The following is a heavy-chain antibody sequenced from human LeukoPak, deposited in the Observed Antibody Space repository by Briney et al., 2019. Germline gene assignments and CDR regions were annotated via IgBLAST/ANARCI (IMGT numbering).Heavy chain of an antibody. J-gene: IGHJ4*02. CDR2: ISSSSSTI. CDR3: ARAGIVVVIAHFDY. Sequence: PGGSLRLSCAASGFTFSNYSMNWVRQAPGKGLEWVSYISSSSSTISSASSVKRRFTISRDNAKNSLYLQMNSLRAEDTAVYYCARAGIVVVIAHFDYWGQGTLVTVSS. D-gene: IGHD2-21*01. V-gene: IGHV3-48*01. CDR1: GFTFSNYS.